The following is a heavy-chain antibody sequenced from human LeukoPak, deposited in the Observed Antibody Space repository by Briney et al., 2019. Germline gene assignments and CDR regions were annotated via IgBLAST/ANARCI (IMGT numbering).Heavy chain of an antibody. CDR3: ARDSSVVVPAAIHYMDV. J-gene: IGHJ6*03. CDR2: INPNSGGT. D-gene: IGHD2-2*02. Sequence: ASVKVSCKASGYTFTGYYMHWVRQAPGQGLEWMGWINPNSGGTNYAQKFQGRVTMTRDTSISTAYMELSRLRSDDTAVYYCARDSSVVVPAAIHYMDVWGKGTTVTVSS. V-gene: IGHV1-2*02. CDR1: GYTFTGYY.